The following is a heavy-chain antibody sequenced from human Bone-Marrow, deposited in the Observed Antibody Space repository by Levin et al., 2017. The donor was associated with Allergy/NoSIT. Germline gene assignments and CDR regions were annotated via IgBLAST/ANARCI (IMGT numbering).Heavy chain of an antibody. V-gene: IGHV1-8*01. CDR3: ARRQSGYDYSDH. CDR1: GYTFTSYD. J-gene: IGHJ4*02. Sequence: GGSLRLSCLASGYTFTSYDVNWVRQAAGQGLEWLGWMNSYSGNTGYAQNFQGRVTMTRNTSTSTAYMELSSLTSEDTAVYYCARRQSGYDYSDHWGQGTLVTVSS. D-gene: IGHD5-12*01. CDR2: MNSYSGNT.